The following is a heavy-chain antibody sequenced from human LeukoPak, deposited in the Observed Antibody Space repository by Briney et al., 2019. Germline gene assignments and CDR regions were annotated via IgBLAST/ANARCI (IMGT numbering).Heavy chain of an antibody. CDR2: IYSVGNT. V-gene: IGHV3-23*05. D-gene: IGHD6-19*01. CDR3: AGRIALTGTLEF. J-gene: IGHJ4*02. CDR1: GFTFTSSA. Sequence: GGSLRLSCATSGFTFTSSALSWVRQAPGKGLEWVSGIYSVGNTFYTDSAKGRFTISRDSSKNTLYLQMISLRAEDSAIYYCAGRIALTGTLEFWGQGTLVTVSS.